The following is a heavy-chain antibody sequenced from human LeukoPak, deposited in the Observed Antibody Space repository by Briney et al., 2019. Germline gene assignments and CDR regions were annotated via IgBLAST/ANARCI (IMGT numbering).Heavy chain of an antibody. CDR1: GFTFDDYA. V-gene: IGHV3-9*01. Sequence: GGSLRLSCAASGFTFDDYAMHWVRQAPGKGLEWVSGISWNSGSIGYADSVKGRFTISRDNAKNSLYLQMNSLRAEDTALYYCAREARPRSSWRYNWFDPWGQGTLVTVSS. CDR3: AREARPRSSWRYNWFDP. CDR2: ISWNSGSI. D-gene: IGHD6-13*01. J-gene: IGHJ5*02.